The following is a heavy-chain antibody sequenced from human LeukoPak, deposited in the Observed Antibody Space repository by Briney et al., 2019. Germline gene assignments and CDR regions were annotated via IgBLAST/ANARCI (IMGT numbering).Heavy chain of an antibody. Sequence: ASVKVSCKASGYTFTAYYIHWVRQAPGQGLEWMAWINPNTGDTNYAQKFQGRVIMARDTSISTAYMELSRLRSDDTAVYYCAGGSGKYWFDPWGQGTLVTVSS. D-gene: IGHD1-26*01. CDR2: INPNTGDT. CDR1: GYTFTAYY. CDR3: AGGSGKYWFDP. J-gene: IGHJ5*02. V-gene: IGHV1-2*02.